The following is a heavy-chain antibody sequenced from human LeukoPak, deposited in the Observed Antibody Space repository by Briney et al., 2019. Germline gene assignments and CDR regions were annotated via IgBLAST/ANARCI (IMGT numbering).Heavy chain of an antibody. J-gene: IGHJ6*02. Sequence: GTSLRLSCAASGFTFSSFGLHWVRQSPGKGLEWVSVIWFDGSKKYYGDSVKGRVTISREDSKNTLYLQMNSLRVEDTAVYYCARDRIRGVISFGYFYGMDVWGQGTTVTVSS. CDR1: GFTFSSFG. CDR2: IWFDGSKK. V-gene: IGHV3-33*01. CDR3: ARDRIRGVISFGYFYGMDV. D-gene: IGHD3-10*01.